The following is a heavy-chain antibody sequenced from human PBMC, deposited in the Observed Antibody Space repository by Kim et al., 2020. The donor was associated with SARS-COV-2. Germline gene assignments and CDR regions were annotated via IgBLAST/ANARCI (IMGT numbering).Heavy chain of an antibody. V-gene: IGHV3-21*01. D-gene: IGHD3-10*01. Sequence: GGSLRLSCAASGFTFSSYSMNWVRQAPGKGLEWVSSISSSSSYIYYADSVKGRFTISRDNAKNSLYLQMNSLRAEDTAVYYCARDRWFGESPLLLWGQGTLVTVSS. CDR3: ARDRWFGESPLLL. J-gene: IGHJ4*02. CDR2: ISSSSSYI. CDR1: GFTFSSYS.